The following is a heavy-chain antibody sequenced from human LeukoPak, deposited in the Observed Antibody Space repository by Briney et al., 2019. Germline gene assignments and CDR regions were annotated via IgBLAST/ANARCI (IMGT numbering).Heavy chain of an antibody. V-gene: IGHV4-34*01. D-gene: IGHD2-15*01. CDR1: GGSFSGYY. CDR3: ASSPVVAATWY. Sequence: SETLPLTCAVYGGSFSGYYWSWIRQPPGKGLEWIGEINHSGSTNYNPSLKSRVTISVDTSKNQFSLKLSSVTAADTAVYYCASSPVVAATWYWGQGTLVTVSS. J-gene: IGHJ4*02. CDR2: INHSGST.